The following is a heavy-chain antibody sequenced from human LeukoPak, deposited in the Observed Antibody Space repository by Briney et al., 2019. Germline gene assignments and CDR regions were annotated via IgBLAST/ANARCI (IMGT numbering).Heavy chain of an antibody. D-gene: IGHD1-1*01. J-gene: IGHJ5*02. CDR3: ARASPRTTGTLFDP. V-gene: IGHV4-34*01. CDR2: INHSGST. Sequence: SETLSLTCAVYGGSFSGYYWSWIRQPPGKGLEWIGEINHSGSTNYNPSLKSRVTISVDTSKNQFSLKLSSVTAADTAVYYCARASPRTTGTLFDPWGQGTLVTVSS. CDR1: GGSFSGYY.